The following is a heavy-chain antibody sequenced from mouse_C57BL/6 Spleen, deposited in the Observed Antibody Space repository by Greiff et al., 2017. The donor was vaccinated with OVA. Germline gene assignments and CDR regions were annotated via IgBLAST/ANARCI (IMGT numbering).Heavy chain of an antibody. D-gene: IGHD1-1*01. CDR1: GYTFTNYW. J-gene: IGHJ4*01. Sequence: QVQLQQSGAELVRPGTSVKMSCKASGYTFTNYWIGWAKQRPGHGLEWIGDIYPGGGYTNYNEKFKGKATLTADKSSSTAYMQFSSLTSEVSAIYYCARRTVDYAMDYWGQGTSVTVSS. V-gene: IGHV1-63*01. CDR2: IYPGGGYT. CDR3: ARRTVDYAMDY.